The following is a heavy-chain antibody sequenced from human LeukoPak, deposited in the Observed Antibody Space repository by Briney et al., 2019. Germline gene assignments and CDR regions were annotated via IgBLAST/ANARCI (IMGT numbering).Heavy chain of an antibody. J-gene: IGHJ2*01. CDR2: MNPNSGNT. CDR1: GYTFTSYD. CDR3: ARTEGYSYGPPGWYFDL. Sequence: GASVKVSCKASGYTFTSYDINWVRQATGQGLEWMGWMNPNSGNTGYAQKFQGRVTITRNTSISTAYMELSSLRSEDTAVYYCARTEGYSYGPPGWYFDLWGRGTLVTVSS. V-gene: IGHV1-8*03. D-gene: IGHD5-18*01.